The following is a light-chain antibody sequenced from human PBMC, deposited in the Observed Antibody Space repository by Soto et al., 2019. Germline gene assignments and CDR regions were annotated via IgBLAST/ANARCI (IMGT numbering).Light chain of an antibody. J-gene: IGKJ5*01. V-gene: IGKV3D-20*02. CDR3: HQRSNWPPDT. CDR2: GAS. CDR1: QSISSSY. Sequence: EIVFTESPGTLSLSPGERATLSCRASQSISSSYLAWYQQKPGQAPRLLIYGASTRATGIPARFSGSGSGTDFTLTISSLEPEDFAVYYCHQRSNWPPDTFGQGTRLEIK.